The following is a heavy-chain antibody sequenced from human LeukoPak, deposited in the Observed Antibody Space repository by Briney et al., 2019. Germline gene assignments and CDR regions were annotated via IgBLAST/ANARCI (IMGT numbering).Heavy chain of an antibody. CDR3: ARIQVTMVRGVIFYYGMDV. J-gene: IGHJ6*02. Sequence: GGSLRLSCAASGFTFSSYNMNWVRRAPGKGLEWVSSISASSSYIYYADSVRGRFTISRDNAKKSLYLQMDSLRAEDTAVYYCARIQVTMVRGVIFYYGMDVWGQGTTVTVSS. CDR2: ISASSSYI. D-gene: IGHD3-10*01. V-gene: IGHV3-21*01. CDR1: GFTFSSYN.